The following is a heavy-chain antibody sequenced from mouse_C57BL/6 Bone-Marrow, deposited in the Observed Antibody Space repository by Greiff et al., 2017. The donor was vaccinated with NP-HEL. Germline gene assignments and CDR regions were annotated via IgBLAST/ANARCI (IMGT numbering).Heavy chain of an antibody. CDR1: GFTFTSYW. Sequence: QVQLQQPGAELVKPGASVKVSCTASGFTFTSYWMHWVKQRPGQGLEWIGRIHPADSDTNYNQKLKGQATLTVDKSSSTAYMQLSTLTSEDSAIYYCAILPPAYWGQGTLVTVSA. J-gene: IGHJ3*01. V-gene: IGHV1-74*01. D-gene: IGHD2-1*01. CDR2: IHPADSDT. CDR3: AILPPAY.